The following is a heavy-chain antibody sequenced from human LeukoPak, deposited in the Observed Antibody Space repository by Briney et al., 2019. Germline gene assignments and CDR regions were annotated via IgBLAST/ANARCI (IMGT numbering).Heavy chain of an antibody. J-gene: IGHJ3*02. CDR3: ARGTRRRYYYGSGSYSDAFDI. V-gene: IGHV4-34*01. D-gene: IGHD3-10*01. CDR2: INHSGST. CDR1: GGSFSGYY. Sequence: PSETLSLTCAVYGGSFSGYYWSWIRQPPGKGLEWIGEINHSGSTNYNPSLKSRVTISVDTSKNQFSLKLSSVTAADTAVYYCARGTRRRYYYGSGSYSDAFDIWAKGQWSPSLQ.